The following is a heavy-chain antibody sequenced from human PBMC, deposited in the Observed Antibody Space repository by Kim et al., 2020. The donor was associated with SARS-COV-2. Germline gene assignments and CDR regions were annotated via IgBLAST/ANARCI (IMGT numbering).Heavy chain of an antibody. Sequence: KYYVESVKGRFTISRDNAKNSLYLQMNSLRAEDTAVYYCARLGSSSWHFDYWGQGTLVTVSS. D-gene: IGHD6-13*01. V-gene: IGHV3-7*04. J-gene: IGHJ4*02. CDR2: K. CDR3: ARLGSSSWHFDY.